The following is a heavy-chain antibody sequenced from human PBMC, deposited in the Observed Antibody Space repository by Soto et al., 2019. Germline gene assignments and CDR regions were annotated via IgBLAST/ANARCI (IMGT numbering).Heavy chain of an antibody. CDR1: GGSISSGGYY. CDR2: IYYSGST. D-gene: IGHD2-15*01. CDR3: ATNGWYCSGGSCYSPYYYGMDV. Sequence: SETLSLTCTVSGGSISSGGYYWSWIRQPPGKGLEWIGYIYYSGSTNYNPSLKSRVTISVDTSKNQFSLKLSSVTAADTAVYYCATNGWYCSGGSCYSPYYYGMDVWGQGTTVTVSS. V-gene: IGHV4-61*08. J-gene: IGHJ6*02.